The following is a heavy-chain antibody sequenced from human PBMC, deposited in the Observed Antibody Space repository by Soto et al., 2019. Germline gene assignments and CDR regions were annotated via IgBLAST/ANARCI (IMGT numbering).Heavy chain of an antibody. CDR1: GGSMSSYY. Sequence: PSETLSLTCTVSGGSMSSYYWTWIRQPAGKGLEWIGCVYSSGGTHYNPSLKSRVTISLDTSKNQFSLRLLSVTDADTAVYYCARGQRFSDWFDPWGQGTLVTVSS. D-gene: IGHD3-3*01. V-gene: IGHV4-4*07. CDR3: ARGQRFSDWFDP. CDR2: VYSSGGT. J-gene: IGHJ5*02.